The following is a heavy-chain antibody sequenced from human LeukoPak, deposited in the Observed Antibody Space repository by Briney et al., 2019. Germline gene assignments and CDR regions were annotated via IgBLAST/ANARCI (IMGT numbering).Heavy chain of an antibody. J-gene: IGHJ3*02. CDR1: GGSISSGDYY. Sequence: PSETLSLTCTVSGGSISSGDYYWSWIRQPPGKGLEWIGYIYYSGSTYYNPSLKSRVTISVDTSKNQFSLKLSSVTAADTAVYYCASGWELYAFDIWGQGTMVTVSS. D-gene: IGHD1-26*01. V-gene: IGHV4-30-4*01. CDR2: IYYSGST. CDR3: ASGWELYAFDI.